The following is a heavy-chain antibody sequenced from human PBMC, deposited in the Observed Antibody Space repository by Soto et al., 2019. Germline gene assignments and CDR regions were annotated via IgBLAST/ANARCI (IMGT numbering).Heavy chain of an antibody. V-gene: IGHV3-74*01. CDR2: INPDGSST. Sequence: EVQLVESGGGLVQPGGSLRLSCAASGFTFSSYCMHWVRRVPGRGLVWVSPINPDGSSTNYVDSVKGRFTVSRDNAKNTRYLEMNRLSVADTAVYSCGKDGEGFWGQGTLVTVSS. J-gene: IGHJ4*02. CDR3: GKDGEGF. D-gene: IGHD2-21*01. CDR1: GFTFSSYC.